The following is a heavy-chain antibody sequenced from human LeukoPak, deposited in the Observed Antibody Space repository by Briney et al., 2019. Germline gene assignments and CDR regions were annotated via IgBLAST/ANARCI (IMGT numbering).Heavy chain of an antibody. CDR2: INHSGST. D-gene: IGHD5-18*01. J-gene: IGHJ5*02. CDR3: ARQLGGTDNWFDP. V-gene: IGHV4-34*01. CDR1: GGSFSGYY. Sequence: PSETLSLTCAVYGGSFSGYYWSWIRQPPGKGLEWIGEINHSGSTNYNPSLKSRVTISVDTSKNQFSLKLSSVTAADTAVYYCARQLGGTDNWFDPWGQGTLVTVSS.